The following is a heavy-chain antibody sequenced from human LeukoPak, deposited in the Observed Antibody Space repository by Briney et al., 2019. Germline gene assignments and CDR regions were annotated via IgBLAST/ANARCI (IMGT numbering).Heavy chain of an antibody. J-gene: IGHJ4*02. Sequence: GGSLRLSCAASGFTFSGYWMSWVRQAPGKGLEWVANIRQDGSDKYYVDSVRGRFTISRDNADCSLYLHMNSLRAEDTAVYYCAKQRGQGYYFDYWGQGILVTVSS. CDR2: IRQDGSDK. D-gene: IGHD1/OR15-1a*01. V-gene: IGHV3-7*01. CDR3: AKQRGQGYYFDY. CDR1: GFTFSGYW.